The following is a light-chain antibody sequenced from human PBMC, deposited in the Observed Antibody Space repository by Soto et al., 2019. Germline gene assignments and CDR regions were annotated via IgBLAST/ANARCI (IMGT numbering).Light chain of an antibody. V-gene: IGKV3-11*01. CDR1: QSVSSY. Sequence: EIVLTQSPATLSLSPGERATLSCRARQSVSSYLAWYQQKPGQAPRLLISDASNMATGIPARFSGSGSGTDFTLTISSLEPEDFAVYYCQQRSNWPPYTFGQGTKLEIK. CDR2: DAS. J-gene: IGKJ2*01. CDR3: QQRSNWPPYT.